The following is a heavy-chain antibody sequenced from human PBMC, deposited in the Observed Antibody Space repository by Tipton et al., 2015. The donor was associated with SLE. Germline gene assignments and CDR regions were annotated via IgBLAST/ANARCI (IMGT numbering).Heavy chain of an antibody. D-gene: IGHD4/OR15-4a*01. V-gene: IGHV4-4*07. J-gene: IGHJ4*02. CDR3: ARRGQGYGGNSPFGN. CDR2: IYTSGST. CDR1: GSSISNYY. Sequence: LRLSCTVSGSSISNYYWSWIRQSAGKGLEWIGSIYTSGSTNYNPSLKSRVIISADTSKNQFSLRLSSVTAGDTAVYYCARRGQGYGGNSPFGNWGQGTLVTVSS.